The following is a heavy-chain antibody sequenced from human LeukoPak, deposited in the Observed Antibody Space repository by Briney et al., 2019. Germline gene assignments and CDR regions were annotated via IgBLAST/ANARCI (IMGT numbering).Heavy chain of an antibody. V-gene: IGHV3-7*01. Sequence: GGSLRLSCTTSGFTFSSYLMSWVRQAPGKGLEWVANINQDGTEIYYVDSVKGRFTISRDNAETSLYLQMSSLRVEDTAVFYCARIRVNYNYAMDVWGQGTTVTVSS. CDR2: INQDGTEI. J-gene: IGHJ6*02. CDR1: GFTFSSYL. CDR3: ARIRVNYNYAMDV.